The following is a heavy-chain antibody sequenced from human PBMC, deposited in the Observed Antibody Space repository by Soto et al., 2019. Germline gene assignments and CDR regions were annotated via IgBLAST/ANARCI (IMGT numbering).Heavy chain of an antibody. Sequence: QVQLVQSGTEVKKPGASVKVSCKASGGTFSRSGFHWVRQAPGQGLEWMGMIVPSVDTTNYAQKFQASVTISADQFTSKVYMEVRRLRSEDTAVYYCARCPQPPDTADPYAVDVWGQGTRVIVSS. J-gene: IGHJ6*02. CDR3: ARCPQPPDTADPYAVDV. V-gene: IGHV1-69*18. D-gene: IGHD5-18*01. CDR2: IVPSVDTT. CDR1: GGTFSRSG.